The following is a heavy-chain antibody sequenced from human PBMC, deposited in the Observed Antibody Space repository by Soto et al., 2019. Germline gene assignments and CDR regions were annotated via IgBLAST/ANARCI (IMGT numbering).Heavy chain of an antibody. CDR1: GYTFSSYA. D-gene: IGHD5-18*01. CDR2: INAGNGNT. J-gene: IGHJ4*02. CDR3: TSLLRGYSYGCWPTQNTYYFNY. Sequence: ASVKVSCKASGYTFSSYAMHWVRQAPGQRLEWMGWINAGNGNTKYSQKFQGRVIIIRDTSASTGYMELSSRRSEDTAVYYCTSLLRGYSYGCWPTQNTYYFNYWGKGNMVTDSP. V-gene: IGHV1-3*01.